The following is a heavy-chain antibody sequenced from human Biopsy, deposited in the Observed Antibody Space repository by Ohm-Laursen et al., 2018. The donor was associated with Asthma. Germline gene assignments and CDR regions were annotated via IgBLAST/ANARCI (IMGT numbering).Heavy chain of an antibody. CDR3: ARGGLHYYEYYGMDV. D-gene: IGHD2-21*02. V-gene: IGHV3-30*04. CDR2: ISYDGRNT. Sequence: SLRLSCAASGFTFDNYTMYWVRQAPGKGLEWVTIISYDGRNTHNADSVEGRFTISRDNSKNALFLQMSSLRPEDTAVYYCARGGLHYYEYYGMDVWGQGTTVTVSS. J-gene: IGHJ6*02. CDR1: GFTFDNYT.